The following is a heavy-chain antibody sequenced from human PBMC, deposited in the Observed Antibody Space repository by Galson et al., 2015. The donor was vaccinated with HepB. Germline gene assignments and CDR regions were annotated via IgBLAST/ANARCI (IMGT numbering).Heavy chain of an antibody. CDR1: GFTFSGYA. CDR3: ARARGVVVPLDY. V-gene: IGHV3-30*04. Sequence: SLRLSCAASGFTFSGYAMHWLRQAPGKGLEWVAVIAYDGSNRDYPASVKGRLTISRDNSKNTVYLQMNRLRVEDTAVYYCARARGVVVPLDYWGQGTLVTVSS. J-gene: IGHJ4*02. CDR2: IAYDGSNR. D-gene: IGHD2-2*01.